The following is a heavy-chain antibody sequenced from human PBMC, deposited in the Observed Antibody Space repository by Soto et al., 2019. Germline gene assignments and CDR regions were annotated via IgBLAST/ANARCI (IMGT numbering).Heavy chain of an antibody. CDR2: IIPMFGTP. CDR3: ATSEGRDGYSFDY. V-gene: IGHV1-69*13. Sequence: SVKCSFKATEVTFNRQDMRWVRQAPGQGLEWMGGIIPMFGTPHYAEKFQDRVTITADESTGTAYLELSSLTSEDTAVYYCATSEGRDGYSFDYWGPGDLVTVSS. CDR1: EVTFNRQD. D-gene: IGHD5-12*01. J-gene: IGHJ4*02.